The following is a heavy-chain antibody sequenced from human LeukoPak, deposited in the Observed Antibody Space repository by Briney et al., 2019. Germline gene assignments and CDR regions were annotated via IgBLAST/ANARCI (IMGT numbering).Heavy chain of an antibody. CDR3: VRDYYDSSAYYPDY. Sequence: ASVKVSCKASGYTFTDYSLHWVRQAPGQGLEWMGWTNPNSGDRNYAQKFQGRVTMTRDTSISTAYMELSRLRSGDTAVYYCVRDYYDSSAYYPDYWGQGTLSPSPQ. J-gene: IGHJ4*02. CDR1: GYTFTDYS. CDR2: TNPNSGDR. V-gene: IGHV1-2*02. D-gene: IGHD3-22*01.